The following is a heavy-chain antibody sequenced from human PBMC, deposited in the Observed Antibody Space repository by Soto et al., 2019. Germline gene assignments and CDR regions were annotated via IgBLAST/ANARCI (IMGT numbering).Heavy chain of an antibody. J-gene: IGHJ6*02. Sequence: QLQLQESGPGLVKPSETLSLTCTVSGGSISSSSYYWGWIRQPPGKGLEWIGSIYYSGSTYYTPSLERRVTISVDTSKNQFSLKLSSVTAADTAVYYCARLGSSGYPYGMDVWGQGTTVTVSS. V-gene: IGHV4-39*01. D-gene: IGHD3-22*01. CDR2: IYYSGST. CDR3: ARLGSSGYPYGMDV. CDR1: GGSISSSSYY.